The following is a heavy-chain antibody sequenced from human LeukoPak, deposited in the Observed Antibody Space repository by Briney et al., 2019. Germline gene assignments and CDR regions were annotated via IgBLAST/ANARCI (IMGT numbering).Heavy chain of an antibody. Sequence: ASVKVSCKASGYTFTSYYMHWVRQAPGQGLEWMGIISTSGGNTGYAQKFQGRIIMTRDTSTSTVYLDLSSLRSDDTAVYYCARDWAGWYDLDYWGQGTLVTVSS. V-gene: IGHV1-46*01. J-gene: IGHJ4*02. CDR1: GYTFTSYY. CDR3: ARDWAGWYDLDY. D-gene: IGHD6-19*01. CDR2: ISTSGGNT.